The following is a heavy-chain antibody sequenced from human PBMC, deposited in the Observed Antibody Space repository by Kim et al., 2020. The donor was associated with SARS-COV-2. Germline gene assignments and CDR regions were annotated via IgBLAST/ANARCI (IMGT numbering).Heavy chain of an antibody. CDR3: ESPFSGTLNY. Sequence: TIYYADSVKGRFTISRDNAKNSLYLQMNSLRAEDTAVYYCESPFSGTLNYWGQGTLVTVSS. V-gene: IGHV3-48*03. D-gene: IGHD1-26*01. CDR2: TI. J-gene: IGHJ4*02.